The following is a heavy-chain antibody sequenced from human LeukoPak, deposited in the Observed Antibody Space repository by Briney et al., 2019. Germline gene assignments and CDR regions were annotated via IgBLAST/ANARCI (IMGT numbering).Heavy chain of an antibody. J-gene: IGHJ4*02. CDR2: IYYSGST. V-gene: IGHV4-59*01. D-gene: IGHD5-24*01. CDR1: GGSISSYY. Sequence: SETLSLTCTVSGGSISSYYWSWIRQPPGKGLEWIGYIYYSGSTNYNPSLKSRVTISVDTSKNQFSLKLSSVTAADTAVYYCARGAPELGWLLDYWGQGTLVTVSS. CDR3: ARGAPELGWLLDY.